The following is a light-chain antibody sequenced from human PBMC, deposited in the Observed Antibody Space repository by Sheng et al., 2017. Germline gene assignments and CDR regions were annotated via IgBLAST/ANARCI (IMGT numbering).Light chain of an antibody. V-gene: IGKV4-1*01. CDR1: QSVLYSSNNKNY. J-gene: IGKJ4*01. CDR2: WAS. CDR3: QQYYSTPLT. Sequence: DIVMTQSPDSLAVSLGERATINCKSSQSVLYSSNNKNYLAWHQQRPGQPPKVLIYWASTRESGVPDRFSGSGSGTDFTLTISSLQAEDVAVYYCQQYYSTPLTFGGGTHVEIK.